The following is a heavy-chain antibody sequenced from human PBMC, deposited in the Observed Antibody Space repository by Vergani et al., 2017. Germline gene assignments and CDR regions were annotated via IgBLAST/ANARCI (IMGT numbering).Heavy chain of an antibody. D-gene: IGHD3-9*01. CDR1: RFTFSSYG. J-gene: IGHJ6*02. Sequence: QVQLVESGGGVVQPGRSLRLSCAASRFTFSSYGMHWVRQAPGKGLEWVAVISYDGSNKYYADSVKGRFTISRDNSKNTLYLQMNSLRAEDTAVYYCAKEGYDILTGYGWYGMAVWGQGTTVTVSS. CDR2: ISYDGSNK. CDR3: AKEGYDILTGYGWYGMAV. V-gene: IGHV3-30*18.